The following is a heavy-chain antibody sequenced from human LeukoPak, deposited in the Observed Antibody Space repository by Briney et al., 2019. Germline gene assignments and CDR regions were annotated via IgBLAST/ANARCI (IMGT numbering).Heavy chain of an antibody. Sequence: PSETLSLTCTVSGYSISSGYYWGWIRQPPGKGLEWIGSIYHSGSTYYNPSLKSRVTISVDTSKNQFSLKLSSVTAADTAVYYCARAYSGYDSPFDPWGQGTLVTVSS. V-gene: IGHV4-38-2*02. J-gene: IGHJ5*02. CDR1: GYSISSGYY. CDR3: ARAYSGYDSPFDP. D-gene: IGHD5-12*01. CDR2: IYHSGST.